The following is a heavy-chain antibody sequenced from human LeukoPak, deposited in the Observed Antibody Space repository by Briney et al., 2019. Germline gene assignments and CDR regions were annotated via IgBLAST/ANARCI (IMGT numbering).Heavy chain of an antibody. CDR2: IKQDGSEK. CDR1: GFTFSSYW. Sequence: QTGGSLRLSCAASGFTFSSYWMSWIRQAPGKGLEWVANIKQDGSEKYYVDSVKGLFTIARDNAKNSLYLQMNSLRAEDTAVYYCASGGHAFDIWGQGTMVTVSS. D-gene: IGHD3-16*01. V-gene: IGHV3-7*01. J-gene: IGHJ3*02. CDR3: ASGGHAFDI.